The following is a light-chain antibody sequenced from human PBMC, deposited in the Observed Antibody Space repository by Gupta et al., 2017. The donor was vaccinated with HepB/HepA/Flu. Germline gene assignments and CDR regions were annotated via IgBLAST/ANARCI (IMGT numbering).Light chain of an antibody. CDR1: EGIGDW. Sequence: DIQMSKSASTLSASVGDRVTITCRASEGIGDWVAWYQQKPGNAPKLLIYRAASLETGVPSRFSGSRSGTGFTLTISSLQPDDFAVYYCQQYNAYPWTFGLGTKVDFK. V-gene: IGKV1-5*03. J-gene: IGKJ1*01. CDR3: QQYNAYPWT. CDR2: RAA.